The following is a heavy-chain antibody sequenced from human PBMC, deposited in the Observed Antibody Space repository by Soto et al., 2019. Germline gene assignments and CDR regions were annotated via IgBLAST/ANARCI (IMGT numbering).Heavy chain of an antibody. CDR1: GGSFSGYY. Sequence: KSSETLSLTCAVYGGSFSGYYWNWIRQPPGKGLEWIGEINHSGSTNYNPSLKSRVTLSVDTSKNQFSLKLSSVTAADTAVYYCARGLRTNGSFFRVWGQGTLVTVS. CDR2: INHSGST. J-gene: IGHJ4*02. CDR3: ARGLRTNGSFFRV. V-gene: IGHV4-34*01. D-gene: IGHD2-8*01.